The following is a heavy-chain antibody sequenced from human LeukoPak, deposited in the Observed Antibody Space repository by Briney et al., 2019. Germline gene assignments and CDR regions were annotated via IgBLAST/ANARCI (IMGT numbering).Heavy chain of an antibody. CDR3: ARDRLDCSSTSCPLDY. CDR1: GYTLTELS. CDR2: IIPIFGTA. V-gene: IGHV1-69*05. D-gene: IGHD2-2*01. J-gene: IGHJ4*02. Sequence: SVKVSCKVSGYTLTELSMHWVRQAPGKGLEWMGGIIPIFGTANYAQKFQGRVTITTDESTSTAYMELSSLRSEDTAVYYCARDRLDCSSTSCPLDYWGQGTLVTVSS.